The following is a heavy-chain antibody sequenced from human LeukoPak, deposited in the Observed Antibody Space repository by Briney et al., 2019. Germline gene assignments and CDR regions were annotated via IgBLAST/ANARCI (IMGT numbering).Heavy chain of an antibody. CDR2: INPSRNT. CDR1: GGSFSGYY. V-gene: IGHV4-34*01. CDR3: ARGGGNGVGWVGQYYYMDV. Sequence: PSETLSLTCAVFGGSFSGYYWNWIRQPPGKGLEWIGQINPSRNTNYNPSLKSRVTISVDTSKNQFSLQLSSVSAADTAVYYCARGGGNGVGWVGQYYYMDVWGKGTTVTVSS. J-gene: IGHJ6*03. D-gene: IGHD3-3*01.